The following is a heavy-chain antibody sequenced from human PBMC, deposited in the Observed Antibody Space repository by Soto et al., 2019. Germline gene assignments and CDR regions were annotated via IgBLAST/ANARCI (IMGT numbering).Heavy chain of an antibody. CDR1: GFTFSSYA. D-gene: IGHD4-17*01. V-gene: IGHV3-30-3*01. Sequence: QVQLVESGGGVVQPGRSLRLSCAASGFTFSSYAMHWVRQAPGKGLEWVAVISYDGSNKYYADSVKGRFTISRDNSKNTLYLQMNGLRAGDTAVYYCASAYGDYGKGSGMDVWGQGTTVTVSS. CDR2: ISYDGSNK. J-gene: IGHJ6*02. CDR3: ASAYGDYGKGSGMDV.